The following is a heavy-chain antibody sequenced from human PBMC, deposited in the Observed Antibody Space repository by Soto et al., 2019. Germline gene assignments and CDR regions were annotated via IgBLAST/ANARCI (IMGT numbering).Heavy chain of an antibody. D-gene: IGHD2-8*01. Sequence: GASVKVACKASGYSFTDYHIHWVRQAPGQGLEWLGRINPKSGGTSTAQKFQDWVTMTTDTSISTASMELTRLTSDDTAIYYCARGDSTDCSNGVCSFFYNHDMDVWGQGTTVTVS. CDR1: GYSFTDYH. V-gene: IGHV1-2*04. CDR2: INPKSGGT. J-gene: IGHJ6*02. CDR3: ARGDSTDCSNGVCSFFYNHDMDV.